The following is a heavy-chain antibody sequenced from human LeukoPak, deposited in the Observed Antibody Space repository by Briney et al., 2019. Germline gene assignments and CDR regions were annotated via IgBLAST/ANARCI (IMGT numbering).Heavy chain of an antibody. CDR3: ARLRAIAARPFTGFDY. CDR1: GYTFTSYG. J-gene: IGHJ4*02. V-gene: IGHV1-18*01. CDR2: ISAYNGNT. D-gene: IGHD6-6*01. Sequence: ASVKVSCKASGYTFTSYGISWVRQAPGQRLEWMGWISAYNGNTNYAQKLQGRVTMTTDTSTSTAYMELRSLRSDDTAVYYCARLRAIAARPFTGFDYWGQGTLVTVSS.